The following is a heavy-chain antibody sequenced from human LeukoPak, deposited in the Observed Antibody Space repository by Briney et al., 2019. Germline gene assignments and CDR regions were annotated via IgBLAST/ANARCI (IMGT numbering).Heavy chain of an antibody. CDR3: ARDAAKNGYTGYDFGGGWFDP. Sequence: PGGSLRLSCTPSGFTFSSYSMNWVRQAPGKGLEWVSSISSSSSYIYCADSMKGRFTISRDNAKNSLYLQMNSLRAEDTAVYYCARDAAKNGYTGYDFGGGWFDPWGQGTLVTVSS. J-gene: IGHJ5*02. CDR2: ISSSSSYI. CDR1: GFTFSSYS. V-gene: IGHV3-21*01. D-gene: IGHD5-12*01.